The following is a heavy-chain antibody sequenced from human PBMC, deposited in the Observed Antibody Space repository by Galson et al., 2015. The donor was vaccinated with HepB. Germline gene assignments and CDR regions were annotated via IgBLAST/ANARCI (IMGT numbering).Heavy chain of an antibody. Sequence: SLRLSCAASGFTFSSYSMNWVRQAPGKGLEWVSSISSSSSYIYYADSVKGRFTISRDNAKNSLYLQMNSLRAEDTAVYYCARSPGDSGGYFDYWGQGTLVTVSS. CDR3: ARSPGDSGGYFDY. V-gene: IGHV3-21*01. CDR2: ISSSSSYI. CDR1: GFTFSSYS. D-gene: IGHD3-10*01. J-gene: IGHJ4*02.